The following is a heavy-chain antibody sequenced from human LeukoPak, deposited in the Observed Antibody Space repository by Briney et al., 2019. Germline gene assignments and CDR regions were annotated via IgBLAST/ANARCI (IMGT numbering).Heavy chain of an antibody. CDR1: GFTFSSYW. J-gene: IGHJ4*02. D-gene: IGHD3-22*01. V-gene: IGHV3-74*01. CDR2: INSDGSST. Sequence: GGSLRLSCAASGFTFSSYWMHWVRQAPGKGLVWVSRINSDGSSTSYADSVKGRFTISRDNAKNTLYLQMNSLRAEDTAVYYCARVKGHYYDSSENFDYWGQGTLVTVSS. CDR3: ARVKGHYYDSSENFDY.